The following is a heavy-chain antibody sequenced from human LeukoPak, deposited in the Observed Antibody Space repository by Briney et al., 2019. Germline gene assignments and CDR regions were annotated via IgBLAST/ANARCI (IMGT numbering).Heavy chain of an antibody. CDR3: ARHRGPPNRLVSTKGYFDH. D-gene: IGHD3-9*01. CDR1: GYTLTSYG. V-gene: IGHV1-18*01. J-gene: IGHJ4*02. CDR2: IGPDSGNT. Sequence: ASVKVSCKASGYTLTSYGITWVRQAPGQGLEWMGWIGPDSGNTDYAQKLQGRVTMATDTSTRTAYMELGSLRSDDTAVHYCARHRGPPNRLVSTKGYFDHWGQGTLVTVSS.